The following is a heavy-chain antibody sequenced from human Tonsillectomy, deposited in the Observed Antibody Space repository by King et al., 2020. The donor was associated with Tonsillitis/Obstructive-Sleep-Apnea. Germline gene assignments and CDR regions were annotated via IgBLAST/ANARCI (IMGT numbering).Heavy chain of an antibody. Sequence: VPLQESGPGLVKPSETLSLTCTVSGGSISSYYWSWIRQPPGKGLEWIGYIYYSGSTNYNPSLKSRVTISVDTSKNQFSLKLSSVTAADTAVYYCARKELGYCSGGSCYEGSDAFDIWGQGTMVTVSS. J-gene: IGHJ3*02. D-gene: IGHD2-15*01. CDR3: ARKELGYCSGGSCYEGSDAFDI. CDR1: GGSISSYY. V-gene: IGHV4-59*01. CDR2: IYYSGST.